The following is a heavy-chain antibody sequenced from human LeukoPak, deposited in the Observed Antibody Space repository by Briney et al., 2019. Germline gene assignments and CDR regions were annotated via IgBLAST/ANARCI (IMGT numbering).Heavy chain of an antibody. V-gene: IGHV3-7*01. CDR2: IKQDASET. CDR1: GFTFSSYW. D-gene: IGHD5-24*01. CDR3: ARGLPDGSFDY. J-gene: IGHJ4*02. Sequence: GGSLRLSCAASGFTFSSYWMSWVRQAPGKGLERVANIKQDASETYYVDSVKGLFTISRDNAKNSLYLQMNSLRAEDTAVYYCARGLPDGSFDYWGQGTLVTVSS.